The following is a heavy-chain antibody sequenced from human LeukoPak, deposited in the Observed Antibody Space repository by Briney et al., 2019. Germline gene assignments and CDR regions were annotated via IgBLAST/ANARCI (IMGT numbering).Heavy chain of an antibody. CDR1: GHSTTRGNY. J-gene: IGHJ4*02. D-gene: IGHD3-10*02. Sequence: SETLSLTCAISGHSTTRGNYWAWFRQSPGKGLEWIATFFQSDKSFYNASLESRVTTSLDTSKSQFSLNLTSVTAADTAVYYCARVLSVPYLLDSWGRGTQVTVSS. CDR3: ARVLSVPYLLDS. V-gene: IGHV4-38-2*01. CDR2: FFQSDKS.